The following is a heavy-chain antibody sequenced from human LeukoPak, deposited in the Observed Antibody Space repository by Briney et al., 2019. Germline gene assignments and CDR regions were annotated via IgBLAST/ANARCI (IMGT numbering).Heavy chain of an antibody. D-gene: IGHD6-13*01. J-gene: IGHJ4*02. CDR1: GGSISSYY. CDR3: ARCYFSSSWDGVGY. Sequence: PSETLSLTCTVSGGSISSYYWSWIRQPPGRGLEWIGYIYYSGSTNYNPSLKSRVTISVDTSKNQFSLKLSSVTAADTAVYYCARCYFSSSWDGVGYWGQGTLVTVSS. CDR2: IYYSGST. V-gene: IGHV4-59*01.